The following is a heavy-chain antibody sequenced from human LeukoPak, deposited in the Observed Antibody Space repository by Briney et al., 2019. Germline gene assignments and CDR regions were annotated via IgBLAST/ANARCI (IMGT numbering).Heavy chain of an antibody. D-gene: IGHD3-10*01. J-gene: IGHJ4*02. CDR2: IYSSGST. CDR1: GASINSYY. V-gene: IGHV4-59*12. CDR3: ARLGFGKYYFDY. Sequence: SETLSLTCTVSGASINSYYWSWIRQPPGKGLEWIGYIYSSGSTNYNPSLKSRVTISVDTSKNQFSLKLTSMTAADTAVYYCARLGFGKYYFDYWGQGTLVTVSS.